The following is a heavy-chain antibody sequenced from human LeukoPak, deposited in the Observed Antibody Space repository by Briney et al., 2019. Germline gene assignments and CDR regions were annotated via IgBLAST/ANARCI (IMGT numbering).Heavy chain of an antibody. D-gene: IGHD3-10*01. CDR1: GFTFSSYG. CDR2: ISGSGGST. CDR3: AKDQARMVRGVSAYYYYYMDV. J-gene: IGHJ6*03. Sequence: GGSLRLSCAASGFTFSSYGMSWVRQAPGKGLEWVSAISGSGGSTYYADSVKGRFTISRDNSKKTLYLQMNSLRVEDTAIYYCAKDQARMVRGVSAYYYYYMDVWGKGTTVTVSS. V-gene: IGHV3-23*01.